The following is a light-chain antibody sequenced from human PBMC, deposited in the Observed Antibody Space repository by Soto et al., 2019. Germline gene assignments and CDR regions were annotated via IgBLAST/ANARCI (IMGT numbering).Light chain of an antibody. V-gene: IGLV2-14*01. J-gene: IGLJ2*01. CDR2: EVS. CDR1: SSDVGGYNF. Sequence: QSALTQPASVSGSPGQSITISCTGTSSDVGGYNFVSWYQQHPGKVPRLIMYEVSNRPSGVSNRFSGSKSGNTASLTISGLQAEDEADYYCSSYTSTSTREVFGGGTNLTVL. CDR3: SSYTSTSTREV.